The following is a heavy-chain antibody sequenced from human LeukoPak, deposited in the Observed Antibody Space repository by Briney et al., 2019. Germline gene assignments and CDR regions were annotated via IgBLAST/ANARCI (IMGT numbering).Heavy chain of an antibody. CDR2: IKQDGSEK. CDR1: GFTFSSYW. V-gene: IGHV3-7*01. CDR3: ARLSLYSSSSSDTDFDY. D-gene: IGHD6-6*01. J-gene: IGHJ4*02. Sequence: GGSLRLSCAASGFTFSSYWMSWVRQAPGKGLEWVANIKQDGSEKYYVNSVKGRFTISRDNAKNSLYLQMNSLRAEDTAVYYCARLSLYSSSSSDTDFDYWGQGTLVTVSS.